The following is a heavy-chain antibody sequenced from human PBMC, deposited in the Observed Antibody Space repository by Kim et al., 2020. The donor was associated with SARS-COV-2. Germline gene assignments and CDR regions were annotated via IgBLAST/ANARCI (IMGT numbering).Heavy chain of an antibody. CDR2: INHSGST. D-gene: IGHD4-17*01. V-gene: IGHV4-34*01. Sequence: SETLSLTCAVYGGSFSGYYWSWIRQPPGKGLEWIGEINHSGSTNYNPSLKSRVTISVDTSKNQFSLKLSSVTAADTAVYYCARVGDYDYGMDVWGQGTTV. CDR3: ARVGDYDYGMDV. J-gene: IGHJ6*02. CDR1: GGSFSGYY.